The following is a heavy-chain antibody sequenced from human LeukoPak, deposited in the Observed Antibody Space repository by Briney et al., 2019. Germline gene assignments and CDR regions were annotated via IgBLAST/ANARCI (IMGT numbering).Heavy chain of an antibody. J-gene: IGHJ4*02. V-gene: IGHV3-33*01. CDR1: GFTFSSYG. Sequence: GGSLRLSCAASGFTFSSYGMHWVRRAPGKGLEWVAVIWNDGSNKYYADSVKGRFTISRDNSKNTLYLQMNSLRAEDTAVYYCARVGSGSYYQDYWGQGTLVTVSS. CDR3: ARVGSGSYYQDY. CDR2: IWNDGSNK. D-gene: IGHD3-10*01.